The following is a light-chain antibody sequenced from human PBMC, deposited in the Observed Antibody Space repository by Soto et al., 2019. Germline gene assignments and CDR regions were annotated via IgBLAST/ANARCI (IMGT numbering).Light chain of an antibody. CDR1: QGIRSY. J-gene: IGKJ1*01. CDR2: AAS. V-gene: IGKV1-39*01. CDR3: QQSYITPPGT. Sequence: DIQMTQSPSTLSGSVGDRVTITCRASQGIRSYLNWYQQKPGKAPKLLIYAASGLQTGVPSRFSGSGSGTDFTLSISSLQREDFATYYCQQSYITPPGTFGQGTKVDIK.